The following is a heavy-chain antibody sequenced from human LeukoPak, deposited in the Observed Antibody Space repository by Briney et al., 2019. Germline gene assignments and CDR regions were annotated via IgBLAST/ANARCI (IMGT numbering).Heavy chain of an antibody. V-gene: IGHV3-48*03. Sequence: PGGSLRLSCAASGFTFSTYEMNWIRQAPGKGLEWVSYISPSGGTIYYADSVKGRFTISRDNAKNSLYLQMNSLRAEDTAVYYCAREGGYDYWGQGTLVTVSS. CDR1: GFTFSTYE. J-gene: IGHJ4*02. CDR2: ISPSGGTI. CDR3: AREGGYDY. D-gene: IGHD3-16*01.